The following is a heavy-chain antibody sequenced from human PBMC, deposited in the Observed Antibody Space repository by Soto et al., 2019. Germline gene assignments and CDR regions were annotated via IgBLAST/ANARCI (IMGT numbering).Heavy chain of an antibody. D-gene: IGHD5-12*01. Sequence: SETLSLTCAFYVGSFIGYYWSWIRQPPGKGLEWIGEINHSGSTNYNPSLKSRVTISVDTSKNQFSLKLSSVTAADTAVYYCARVVATIRPHYFDYWGQGTLVTVSS. CDR3: ARVVATIRPHYFDY. V-gene: IGHV4-34*01. CDR2: INHSGST. CDR1: VGSFIGYY. J-gene: IGHJ4*02.